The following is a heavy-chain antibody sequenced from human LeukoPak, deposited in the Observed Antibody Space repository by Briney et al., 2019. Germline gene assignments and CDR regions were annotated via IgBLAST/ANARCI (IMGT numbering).Heavy chain of an antibody. V-gene: IGHV4-59*12. CDR2: IYYSGST. D-gene: IGHD3-3*01. CDR3: ARTTSSGYYTLFDY. J-gene: IGHJ4*02. CDR1: GGSISSYY. Sequence: SETLSLTCTVSGGSISSYYWSWIRQPPGKGLEWIGYIYYSGSTNYNPSLKSRVTISVDTSKNHFSLKLTSVTAADTAVYCCARTTSSGYYTLFDYWGPGTLVTVSS.